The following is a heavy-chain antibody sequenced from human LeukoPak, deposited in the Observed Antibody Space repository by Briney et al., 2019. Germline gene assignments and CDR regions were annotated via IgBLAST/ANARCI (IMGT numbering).Heavy chain of an antibody. V-gene: IGHV4-61*02. CDR2: IYTSGST. D-gene: IGHD3-10*01. J-gene: IGHJ3*02. CDR3: ARYVSGSPGAFDI. CDR1: GGSISSGGYY. Sequence: PSQTLSLTCTVSGGSISSGGYYWSWIRQPPGKGLEWIGRIYTSGSTNYNPSLKSRVTMSVDTSKNQFSLKLTSVTAIDTAVYYCARYVSGSPGAFDIWGQGTMVTVSS.